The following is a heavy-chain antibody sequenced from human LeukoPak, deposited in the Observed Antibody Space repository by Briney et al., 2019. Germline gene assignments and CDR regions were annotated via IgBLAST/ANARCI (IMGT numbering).Heavy chain of an antibody. CDR2: IKQDGSDK. J-gene: IGHJ4*02. Sequence: GGSLRLSCAASGFTFSGYWMSWVRQAPGKGLEWVANIKQDGSDKYYVNSVKGRFTISRDNAKNSLYLQMNSLRAEDTAVYYCAKVPYCSSTSCYGFDYWGQGTLVTVSS. D-gene: IGHD2-2*01. CDR3: AKVPYCSSTSCYGFDY. CDR1: GFTFSGYW. V-gene: IGHV3-7*01.